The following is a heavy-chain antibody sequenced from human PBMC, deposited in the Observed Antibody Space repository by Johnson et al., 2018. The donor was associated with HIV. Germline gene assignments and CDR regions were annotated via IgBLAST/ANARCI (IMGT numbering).Heavy chain of an antibody. CDR3: ARERNSNWGWRSMSDAFAI. D-gene: IGHD7-27*01. Sequence: EVQLVESGGGVVQPGRYLRLSCAASGFTFSSYGMHWVRQAPGKGLEWVANIKQEGRETHYIDSVKGRFTISRDNAKNSLYLQMNSLRAEDTAVYYCARERNSNWGWRSMSDAFAIWGQGTMVTVSS. J-gene: IGHJ3*02. CDR1: GFTFSSYG. V-gene: IGHV3-7*01. CDR2: IKQEGRET.